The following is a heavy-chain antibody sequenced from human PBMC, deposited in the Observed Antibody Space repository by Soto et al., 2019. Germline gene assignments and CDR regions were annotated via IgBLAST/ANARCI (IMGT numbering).Heavy chain of an antibody. Sequence: EVQLLESGGGLVQPGGSLRLSCAASGFTFSSYAMSWVRQAPGKGLEWVSAISGSGGSTYYADSVKGRFTISRDNSKNTLYLQMNSLRAEDTAVYYWAKDHRGSYHKFDYWGQGTLVTVSS. V-gene: IGHV3-23*01. CDR2: ISGSGGST. CDR3: AKDHRGSYHKFDY. CDR1: GFTFSSYA. J-gene: IGHJ4*02. D-gene: IGHD1-26*01.